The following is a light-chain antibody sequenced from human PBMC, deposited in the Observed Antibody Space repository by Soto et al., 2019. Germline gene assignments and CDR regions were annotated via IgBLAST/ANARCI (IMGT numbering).Light chain of an antibody. CDR2: AAS. Sequence: AIRMTQSPASFSASTGDRVTITCRASQGISSYLAWYQQKPGKAPKLLIYAASTLHSGVPSRVSGSGSGTDFTLTISRLQSEDFATYYCQQYDSYPYTFGQGNKLEIK. J-gene: IGKJ2*01. V-gene: IGKV1-8*01. CDR1: QGISSY. CDR3: QQYDSYPYT.